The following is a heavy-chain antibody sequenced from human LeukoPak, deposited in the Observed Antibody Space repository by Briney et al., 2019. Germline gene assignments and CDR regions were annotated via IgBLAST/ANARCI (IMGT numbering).Heavy chain of an antibody. V-gene: IGHV3-23*01. D-gene: IGHD5-12*01. CDR1: GFTFSSYG. CDR2: ISGSGGST. Sequence: GGSLRLSCAASGFTFSSYGMSWVRQAPGKGLEWVSAISGSGGSTYYADSMKGRITISRDNSKNTLYLQMNSLRAEDTALYYCARDNPVSGYDDYWGQGTLVTVSS. J-gene: IGHJ4*02. CDR3: ARDNPVSGYDDY.